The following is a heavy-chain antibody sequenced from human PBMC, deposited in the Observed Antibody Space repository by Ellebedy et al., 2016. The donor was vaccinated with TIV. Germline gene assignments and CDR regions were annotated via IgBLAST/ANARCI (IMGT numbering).Heavy chain of an antibody. Sequence: GGSLRLXCAASGFTFSSYWMHWVRQDPGKGLVWLSRTDSDGSNTNYADSVKGRFTIARDNAKNTVYLQLNSLRADDTAVYYCARGGNYVTVAADYWGQGTLVTVSS. V-gene: IGHV3-74*01. D-gene: IGHD3-10*02. CDR1: GFTFSSYW. CDR2: TDSDGSNT. J-gene: IGHJ4*02. CDR3: ARGGNYVTVAADY.